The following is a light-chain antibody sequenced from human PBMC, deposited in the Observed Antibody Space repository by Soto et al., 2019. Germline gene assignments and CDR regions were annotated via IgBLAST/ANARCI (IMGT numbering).Light chain of an antibody. Sequence: QSALNPPRSVSGSPGQSVTISCTGTSSDVGGYNYVSWYQQLPGKAPKLMIYEVTKRSSGVPDRFSGSKSGNTASLTISGLQPEDEAHYYCSSYTGTYTFGVFGTGTKVTVL. CDR3: SSYTGTYTFGV. V-gene: IGLV2-11*01. CDR1: SSDVGGYNY. J-gene: IGLJ1*01. CDR2: EVT.